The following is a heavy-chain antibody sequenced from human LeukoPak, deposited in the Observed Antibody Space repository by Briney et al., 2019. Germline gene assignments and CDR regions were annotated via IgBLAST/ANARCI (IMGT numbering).Heavy chain of an antibody. V-gene: IGHV1-18*01. Sequence: PWGSVKVSCQASGYTFTNYGINWVRQAPGQGLEWMGWISAYNGNTNYAQKLQGRVTMTTDTSTSTAYMELRSLRSDDTAVYYCARDLDQYSGRFGGFGHDFWGQGTLVTVSS. CDR3: ARDLDQYSGRFGGFGHDF. D-gene: IGHD1-26*01. CDR1: GYTFTNYG. J-gene: IGHJ4*02. CDR2: ISAYNGNT.